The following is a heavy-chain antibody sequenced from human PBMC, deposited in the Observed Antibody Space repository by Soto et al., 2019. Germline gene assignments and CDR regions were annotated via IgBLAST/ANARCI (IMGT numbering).Heavy chain of an antibody. D-gene: IGHD3-22*01. CDR1: GFTFNNAW. CDR3: TTGLSNGYYNFDY. Sequence: HLVESGGGLVQPGGSLRLSCAASGFTFNNAWMSWVRQAPGKGLEWVGRIKGEADGGTTDYAAPVKGRITISRDHSKDTLYLRMNSLITEDTAVYYCTTGLSNGYYNFDYWGQGTPVTVSS. V-gene: IGHV3-15*01. J-gene: IGHJ4*02. CDR2: IKGEADGGTT.